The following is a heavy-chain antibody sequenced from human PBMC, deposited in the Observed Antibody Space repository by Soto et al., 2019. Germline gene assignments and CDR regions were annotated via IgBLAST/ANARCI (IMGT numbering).Heavy chain of an antibody. CDR2: IYYSGST. CDR1: GDSITDSPYY. CDR3: ARHSAYGDFGQ. V-gene: IGHV4-39*01. J-gene: IGHJ4*02. Sequence: QVQLQESGPGLVQPSETQSLTCVVSGDSITDSPYYWAWIRQPPGTGLEWIGSIYYSGSTYYNPSFKTRVSVSVDTSKNQFSLKLRFLTAADTAVYYCARHSAYGDFGQWGQGTLVTVSS. D-gene: IGHD4-17*01.